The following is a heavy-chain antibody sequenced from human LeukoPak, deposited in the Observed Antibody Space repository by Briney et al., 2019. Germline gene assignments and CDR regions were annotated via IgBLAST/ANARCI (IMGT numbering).Heavy chain of an antibody. D-gene: IGHD3-10*01. J-gene: IGHJ5*02. Sequence: PSETLSLTCTVSGGSISSSSYYWGWIRQPPGKGLEWIGSIYYSGSTYYNPSLKSRVTISVDTSKNQFSLKLSSVTAADTAVYYCARVGARLPFDPWGQGTLVTVSS. V-gene: IGHV4-39*07. CDR1: GGSISSSSYY. CDR2: IYYSGST. CDR3: ARVGARLPFDP.